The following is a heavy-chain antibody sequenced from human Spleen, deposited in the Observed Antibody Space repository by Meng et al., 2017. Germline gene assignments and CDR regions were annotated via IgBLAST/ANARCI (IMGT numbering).Heavy chain of an antibody. CDR2: IHNSGST. J-gene: IGHJ1*01. V-gene: IGHV4-31*03. D-gene: IGHD4-17*01. CDR3: ARAPAYGEEKLQH. CDR1: GGSISSGGYY. Sequence: QGLLQESGPGLVKPSQTLSLTCSVSGGSISSGGYYWTWIRQHPGKGLEWIGYIHNSGSTYYNPSLTSRVAISVDTSKNQFSLTLSSVTAADTAVYYCARAPAYGEEKLQHWGQGTLVTVSS.